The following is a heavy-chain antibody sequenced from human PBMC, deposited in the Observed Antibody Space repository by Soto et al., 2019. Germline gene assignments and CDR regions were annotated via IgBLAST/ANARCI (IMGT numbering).Heavy chain of an antibody. V-gene: IGHV3-21*06. Sequence: EVQLVQSGGGLVKPGESLRLSCATSGFTFSTYNMKWVRQAPGKGLEWVSSISSSSNYIYYADSLKGRFTVSRDNAKNSLYLQMNSLRAEDTAVYYCARDQLVDYWGQGTLVTVSS. CDR2: ISSSSNYI. CDR1: GFTFSTYN. J-gene: IGHJ4*02. D-gene: IGHD6-13*01. CDR3: ARDQLVDY.